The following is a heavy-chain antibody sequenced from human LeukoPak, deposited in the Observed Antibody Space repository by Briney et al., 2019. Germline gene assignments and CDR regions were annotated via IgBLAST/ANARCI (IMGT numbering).Heavy chain of an antibody. CDR1: GFTFSAYA. CDR2: IRGGGTSE. V-gene: IGHV3-23*01. D-gene: IGHD4-17*01. J-gene: IGHJ3*02. CDR3: ARDPNGDYVGALDM. Sequence: GGSLRLSCTASGFTFSAYAMMWIRKAPGKGPEWVSAIRGGGTSEFYADSVKGRFRISRDNSKDTLFLQMNSLIAEDTAVYYCARDPNGDYVGALDMWGPGTMVTVSS.